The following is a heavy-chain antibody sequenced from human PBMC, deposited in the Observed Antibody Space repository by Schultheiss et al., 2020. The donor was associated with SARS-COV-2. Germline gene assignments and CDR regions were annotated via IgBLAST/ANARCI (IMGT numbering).Heavy chain of an antibody. CDR3: ARDAYYYDILTSLGGYYYGMDV. CDR1: GFTFSSYE. CDR2: ISSSGSTI. V-gene: IGHV3-48*03. D-gene: IGHD3-9*01. Sequence: GGSLRLSCAASGFTFSSYEMNWVRQAPGKGLEWVSYISSSGSTIYYADSVKGRITISRANAKNSLYLQMNSLRAEDTAVYYCARDAYYYDILTSLGGYYYGMDVWGQGTTVTVAS. J-gene: IGHJ6*02.